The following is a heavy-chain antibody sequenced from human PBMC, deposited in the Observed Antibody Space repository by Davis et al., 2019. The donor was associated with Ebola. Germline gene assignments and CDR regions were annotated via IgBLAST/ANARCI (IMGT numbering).Heavy chain of an antibody. Sequence: SVKVSCKASGGTFNNYGISWARQAPGQGLEWMGGFIYVSGPAKYAQKFQGRVTITADKSTSTTYMELSSLRYDDTAVYYCARDPFSVTRIGNNRGGDSWGQGTLVTVSS. CDR1: GGTFNNYG. J-gene: IGHJ4*02. CDR3: ARDPFSVTRIGNNRGGDS. CDR2: FIYVSGPA. V-gene: IGHV1-69*06. D-gene: IGHD1/OR15-1a*01.